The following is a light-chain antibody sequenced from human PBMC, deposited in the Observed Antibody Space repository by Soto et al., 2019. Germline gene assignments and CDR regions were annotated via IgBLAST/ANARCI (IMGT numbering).Light chain of an antibody. Sequence: QPVLTQPPSASGTPGQRVTISCSGSSSNIGTNYVYWYQKLPGAAPKLLIYGNDARPSGVPGQFSGSKSGTSASLAISGLRSEDEADYYCATWDDSLSGVVFGGGTQLTVL. CDR1: SSNIGTNY. CDR3: ATWDDSLSGVV. CDR2: GND. V-gene: IGLV1-47*02. J-gene: IGLJ2*01.